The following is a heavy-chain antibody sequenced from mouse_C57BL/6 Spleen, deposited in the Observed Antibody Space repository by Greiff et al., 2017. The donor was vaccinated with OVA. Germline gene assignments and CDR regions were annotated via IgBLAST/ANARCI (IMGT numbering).Heavy chain of an antibody. CDR2: ISSGGDYI. V-gene: IGHV5-9-1*02. J-gene: IGHJ3*01. D-gene: IGHD1-1*01. CDR1: GFTFSSYA. CDR3: TRDPTVVATRAFAY. Sequence: EVKLVVSGEGLVKPGGSLKLSCAASGFTFSSYAMSWVRQTPEKRLEWVAYISSGGDYIYYADTVKGRFTISRDNARNTLYLQMSSLKSEDTAMYYCTRDPTVVATRAFAYWGQGTLVTVSA.